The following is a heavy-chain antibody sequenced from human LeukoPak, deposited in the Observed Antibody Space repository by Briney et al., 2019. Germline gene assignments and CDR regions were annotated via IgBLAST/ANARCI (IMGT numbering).Heavy chain of an antibody. V-gene: IGHV1-3*04. CDR1: GYSFNAYA. CDR2: INSGNGNT. CDR3: ARERSNWYYLDY. Sequence: ASVKVSCKTSGYSFNAYALRWVRQAPGQGLEWLGWINSGNGNTKSSQRFQGRLTITRDASANTVYLELSSLRSEDTSIFYCARERSNWYYLDYWGQGSLVTVSS. D-gene: IGHD1-7*01. J-gene: IGHJ4*02.